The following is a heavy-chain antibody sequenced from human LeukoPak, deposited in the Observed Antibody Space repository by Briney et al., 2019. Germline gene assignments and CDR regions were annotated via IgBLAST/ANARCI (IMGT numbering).Heavy chain of an antibody. CDR2: VYYRGRT. CDR3: AKGSATAGFDP. Sequence: SETLSLTCTVSGGSISTYYWNWIRQPPGKGLEWIGYVYYRGRTNYSPSLKSRVTILVDTSKNQFSLRLISVTAADTAVYYCAKGSATAGFDPWGQGTLVTVSS. V-gene: IGHV4-59*01. CDR1: GGSISTYY. J-gene: IGHJ5*02. D-gene: IGHD6-25*01.